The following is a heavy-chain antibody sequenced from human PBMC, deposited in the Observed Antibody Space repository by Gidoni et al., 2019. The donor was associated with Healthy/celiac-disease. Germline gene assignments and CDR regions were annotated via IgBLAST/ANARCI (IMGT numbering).Heavy chain of an antibody. V-gene: IGHV3-74*01. D-gene: IGHD4-17*01. J-gene: IGHJ6*02. CDR2: INSDGSST. CDR1: GFTFSSYW. Sequence: EVQLVESGGGLVQPGGSLRLSCAASGFTFSSYWMHWVRQAPGKGLVWVSRINSDGSSTSYADSVKGRFTISRDNAKNTLYLQMNSLRAEDTAVYYCARDQGAVSDYYYYGMDVWGQGTTVTVSS. CDR3: ARDQGAVSDYYYYGMDV.